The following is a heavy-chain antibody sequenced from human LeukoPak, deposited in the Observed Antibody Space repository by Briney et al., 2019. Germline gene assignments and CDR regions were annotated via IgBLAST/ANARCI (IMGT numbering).Heavy chain of an antibody. CDR2: IIPFFGTP. CDR1: GRTIATHP. J-gene: IGHJ6*03. Sequence: PVKLSCKASGRTIATHPITWVRQAPGHRLEWMGKIIPFFGTPNYAQKFQHRVTITATTSKNTAYLELLSLTSEDAAVYCCATPRRPADYYYFYTGVWGKGATVTVSS. V-gene: IGHV1-69*06. CDR3: ATPRRPADYYYFYTGV.